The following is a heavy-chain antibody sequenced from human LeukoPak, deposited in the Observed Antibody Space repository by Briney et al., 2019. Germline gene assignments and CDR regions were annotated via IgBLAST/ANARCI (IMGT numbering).Heavy chain of an antibody. CDR1: GGSISSGGYY. CDR3: ARGQGVVAATFSSYYYYGMDV. CDR2: IYYSGST. V-gene: IGHV4-31*03. Sequence: SQTLSLTCTVSGGSISSGGYYWSWIRQHPGKGLEWIGYIYYSGSTYYNPSLKSRVTISVDTSKNQFSLKLSSVTAADTAVYYCARGQGVVAATFSSYYYYGMDVWGQGTTVTVSS. J-gene: IGHJ6*02. D-gene: IGHD2-15*01.